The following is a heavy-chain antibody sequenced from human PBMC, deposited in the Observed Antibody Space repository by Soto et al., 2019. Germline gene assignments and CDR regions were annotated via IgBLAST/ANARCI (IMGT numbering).Heavy chain of an antibody. CDR1: GFTFSSYA. V-gene: IGHV3-30-3*01. Sequence: GGSLRLSCPASGFTFSSYAMHWVRQAPGKGLEWVSIISYDGSNKYYADSVKGRFTISRDNAKNTLYLQMNSLRPEDTAVYYCARGGRITLVRGVPRYYGMDVWGQGTTVTVSS. CDR2: ISYDGSNK. CDR3: ARGGRITLVRGVPRYYGMDV. J-gene: IGHJ6*02. D-gene: IGHD3-10*01.